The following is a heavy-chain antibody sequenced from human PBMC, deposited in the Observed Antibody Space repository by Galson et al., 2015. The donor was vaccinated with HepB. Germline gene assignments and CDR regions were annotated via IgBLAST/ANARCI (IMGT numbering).Heavy chain of an antibody. CDR2: IYYSGST. J-gene: IGHJ6*02. D-gene: IGHD1-1*01. Sequence: SETLSLTCTVSGGSISSYYWSWIRQPPGKGLEWIGYIYYSGSTNYNPSLKSRVTISVDTSKNQFSLKLSSVTAADTAVYYCARGVPDYGMDVWGQGTTVTVSS. CDR1: GGSISSYY. V-gene: IGHV4-59*01. CDR3: ARGVPDYGMDV.